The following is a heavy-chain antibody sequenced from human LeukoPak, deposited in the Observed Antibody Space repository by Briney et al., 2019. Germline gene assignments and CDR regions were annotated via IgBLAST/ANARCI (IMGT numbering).Heavy chain of an antibody. CDR1: GYTFTDYY. V-gene: IGHV1-2*02. CDR2: INPNSGGT. Sequence: EASVKVSCKASGYTFTDYYLHWVRQAPGQGLEWMGWINPNSGGTNYAQKFQGRVTMTRNPSISTAYMELSRLRSDDTAVYYCARNPWAKTAVNNWFDPWGQGTLITVSS. CDR3: ARNPWAKTAVNNWFDP. J-gene: IGHJ5*02. D-gene: IGHD2-21*02.